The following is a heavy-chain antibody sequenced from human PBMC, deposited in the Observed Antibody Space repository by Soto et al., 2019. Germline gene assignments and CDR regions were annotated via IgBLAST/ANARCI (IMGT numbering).Heavy chain of an antibody. D-gene: IGHD6-19*01. CDR3: AHRPSGWYLFDY. Sequence: QITLKESGPTLVRPTQTLTLTCTFSGFSLSTSGLGVGWIRQPPGKALEWLALIYWNDDKRYSPSLKARLTITKATSKNQVVLTMTNMDPGDTATYYCAHRPSGWYLFDYWGQGTLVTVSS. V-gene: IGHV2-5*01. CDR2: IYWNDDK. J-gene: IGHJ4*02. CDR1: GFSLSTSGLG.